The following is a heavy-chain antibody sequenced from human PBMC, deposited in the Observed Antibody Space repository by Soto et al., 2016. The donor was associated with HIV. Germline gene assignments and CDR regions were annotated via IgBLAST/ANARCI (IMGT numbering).Heavy chain of an antibody. J-gene: IGHJ6*02. V-gene: IGHV3-30*04. CDR2: ISYDGSNK. CDR3: ARGSFYDILTAYPYYYYGLDV. CDR1: GFTFSTYA. D-gene: IGHD3-9*01. Sequence: VQLVESGGGVVQSGRSLRLSCAASGFTFSTYAMHWVRQAPGKGLEWVAVISYDGSNKYYADSVKGRFTISRDNSKNTLYLQMNSLRAEDTAVYFCARGSFYDILTAYPYYYYGLDVLGQGTTVTVSS.